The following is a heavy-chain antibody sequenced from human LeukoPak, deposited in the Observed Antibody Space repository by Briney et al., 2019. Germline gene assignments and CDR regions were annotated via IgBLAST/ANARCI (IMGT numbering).Heavy chain of an antibody. V-gene: IGHV1-18*01. CDR1: GYTFTSYG. CDR3: ARDLGPALAYCGGDCYPSWVPRDY. J-gene: IGHJ4*02. Sequence: GASVKVSCKASGYTFTSYGISWVRQAPGQGLEWMGWISAYNGNTNYAQKLQGRVTMTTDTSTSTAYMELRSLRSDDTAVYYCARDLGPALAYCGGDCYPSWVPRDYWGQGTLVTVSS. D-gene: IGHD2-21*02. CDR2: ISAYNGNT.